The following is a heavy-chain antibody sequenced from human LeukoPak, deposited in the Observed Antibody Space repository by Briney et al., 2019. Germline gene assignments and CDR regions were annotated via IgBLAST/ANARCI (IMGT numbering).Heavy chain of an antibody. CDR2: ISSSSSTI. D-gene: IGHD4-23*01. CDR3: ARDGTTVVTPDFYFDY. V-gene: IGHV3-48*02. J-gene: IGHJ4*02. CDR1: GFTFSSYS. Sequence: GGSLRLSCAASGFTFSSYSMNWVRQAPGKGLEWVSYISSSSSTIYYADSVKGRFTISRDNAKNSLYLQMNSLRDEDTAVYYCARDGTTVVTPDFYFDYWGQGTLVTVSS.